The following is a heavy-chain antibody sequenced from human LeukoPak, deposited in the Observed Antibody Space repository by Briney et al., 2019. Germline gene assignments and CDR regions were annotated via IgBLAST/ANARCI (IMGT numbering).Heavy chain of an antibody. D-gene: IGHD6-13*01. J-gene: IGHJ5*02. CDR3: AREEGSSSWYYHWFDP. V-gene: IGHV4-61*02. Sequence: SETLSLTCTVSGGSISSGRYYWSWIRQPAGQGLEWIGRIQTSGDINYNPSLKSRVTISVDTSKNQFSLKLTSVTAADTAVYYCAREEGSSSWYYHWFDPWGQGTLVTASS. CDR2: IQTSGDI. CDR1: GGSISSGRYY.